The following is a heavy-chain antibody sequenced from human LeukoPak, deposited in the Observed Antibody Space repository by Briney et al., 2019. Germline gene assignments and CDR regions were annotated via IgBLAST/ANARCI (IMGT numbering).Heavy chain of an antibody. CDR2: IYSGGST. CDR3: AAAGWDYYDSSGFSFDY. J-gene: IGHJ4*02. Sequence: GGSLRLSCAASEFSVGSNYMTWVRQAPGKGLEWVSLIYSGGSTYYADSVKGRFTISRDNSKNTLYLQMNSLRAEDTAVYYCAAAGWDYYDSSGFSFDYWGQGTLVTVSS. D-gene: IGHD3-22*01. CDR1: EFSVGSNY. V-gene: IGHV3-66*01.